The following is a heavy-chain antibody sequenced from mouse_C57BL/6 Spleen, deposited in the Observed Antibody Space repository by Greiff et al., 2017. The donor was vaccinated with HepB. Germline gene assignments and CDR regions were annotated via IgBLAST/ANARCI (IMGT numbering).Heavy chain of an antibody. J-gene: IGHJ2*01. CDR1: GYSFTGYY. V-gene: IGHV1-42*01. Sequence: EVQLQQSGPELVKPGASVKISCKASGYSFTGYYMNWVKQSPEKSLEWIGEINPSTGGTTYNQKFKAKATLTVDKSSSTAYMQLKSLTSEDSAVYYCATYGNLYYYDYWGQGTTLTVSS. D-gene: IGHD2-1*01. CDR3: ATYGNLYYYDY. CDR2: INPSTGGT.